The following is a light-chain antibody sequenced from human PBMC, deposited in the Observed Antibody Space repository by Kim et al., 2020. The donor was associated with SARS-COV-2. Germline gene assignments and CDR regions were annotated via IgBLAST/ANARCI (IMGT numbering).Light chain of an antibody. CDR2: GTS. V-gene: IGKV3-15*01. CDR3: QHYNNWPPYT. Sequence: VSPGERVTLSCTASQSVSDNLAWYQQRPGQAPRLAIYGTSTRATGVPARFSGSGSGTDFTLTISSLQSEDFAVYYCQHYNNWPPYTFGRGTKLEI. J-gene: IGKJ2*01. CDR1: QSVSDN.